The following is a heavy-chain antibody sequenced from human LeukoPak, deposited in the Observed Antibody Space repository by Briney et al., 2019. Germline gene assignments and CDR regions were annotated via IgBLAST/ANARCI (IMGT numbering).Heavy chain of an antibody. V-gene: IGHV4-61*05. D-gene: IGHD1-26*01. CDR2: IYYSGST. CDR1: GGSISSSSYY. J-gene: IGHJ4*02. Sequence: SETLSLTCTVSGGSISSSSYYWGWIRQPPGKGLEWIGYIYYSGSTNYNPSLKSRVTISVDTSKNQFSLKLSSVTAADTAVYYCARSSTYYFDYWGQGTLVTVSS. CDR3: ARSSTYYFDY.